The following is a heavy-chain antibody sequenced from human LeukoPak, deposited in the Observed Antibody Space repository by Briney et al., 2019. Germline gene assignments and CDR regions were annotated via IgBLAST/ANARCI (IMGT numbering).Heavy chain of an antibody. D-gene: IGHD3-10*01. CDR1: GFTFSNYW. Sequence: QPGGSLRLSCAASGFTFSNYWMSWVRQAPGKGLEWVANIKQDGSEKYYVDSVKGRFTISRDNAKNSLYLQMNSLRAEDTAVYYCARRYYYGSGSYNYFDYWGQGTLVTVSS. CDR2: IKQDGSEK. CDR3: ARRYYYGSGSYNYFDY. J-gene: IGHJ4*02. V-gene: IGHV3-7*01.